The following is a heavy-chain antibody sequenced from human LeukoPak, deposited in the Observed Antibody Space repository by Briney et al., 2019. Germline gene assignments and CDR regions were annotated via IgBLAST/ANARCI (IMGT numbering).Heavy chain of an antibody. CDR2: IIPIFGTA. Sequence: ASVKVSRKASGGTFSSYAISWVRQAPGQGLEWMGGIIPIFGTANYAQKFQGRVTITADESTSTAYMELSSLRSEDTAVYYCARGRGRYGDYYWYFDLWGRGTLVTVSS. D-gene: IGHD4-17*01. J-gene: IGHJ2*01. V-gene: IGHV1-69*13. CDR3: ARGRGRYGDYYWYFDL. CDR1: GGTFSSYA.